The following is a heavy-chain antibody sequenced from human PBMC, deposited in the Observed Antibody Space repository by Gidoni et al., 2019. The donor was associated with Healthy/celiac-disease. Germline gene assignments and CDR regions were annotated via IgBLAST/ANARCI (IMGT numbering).Heavy chain of an antibody. CDR3: ASSPPAGYCGGDCYFDYMDV. CDR2: IWYDGSNK. V-gene: IGHV3-33*01. D-gene: IGHD2-21*02. CDR1: GFTFRSYG. Sequence: QVQLVESGGGVVQPGRSLRRPCAESGFTFRSYGMPWVRQAPGKGLEWVAVIWYDGSNKCYADAVKGRFTISRDNSKNTLYLQMNSLRAEDTAVYYCASSPPAGYCGGDCYFDYMDVWGKGTTVTVSS. J-gene: IGHJ6*03.